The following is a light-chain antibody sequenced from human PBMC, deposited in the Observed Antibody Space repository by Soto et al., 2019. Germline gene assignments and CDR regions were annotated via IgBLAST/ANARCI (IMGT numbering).Light chain of an antibody. Sequence: DIQMTQSPSTLSASVGDRVTITCRASQSISTWLAWYQQKPGKAPKLLIYKASSLEGGVPSRFSGSGSGTEFNITIISLQPDDFATYYCQQYNTYPLTCGGGTTVDIK. V-gene: IGKV1-5*03. CDR1: QSISTW. J-gene: IGKJ4*01. CDR3: QQYNTYPLT. CDR2: KAS.